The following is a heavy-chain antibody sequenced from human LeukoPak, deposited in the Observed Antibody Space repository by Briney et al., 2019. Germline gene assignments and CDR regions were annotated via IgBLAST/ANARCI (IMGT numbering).Heavy chain of an antibody. CDR3: ARSDIVVVPAAYIDY. D-gene: IGHD2-2*01. V-gene: IGHV1-2*02. Sequence: ASVKVSFKASGYTLTGYYMHWVRQAPGQGLEWMGWINPNSGGTNYAQKFQGRVTMTRDTSISTAYMELSRLRSDDTAVYYCARSDIVVVPAAYIDYWGQGTLVTVSS. CDR1: GYTLTGYY. J-gene: IGHJ4*02. CDR2: INPNSGGT.